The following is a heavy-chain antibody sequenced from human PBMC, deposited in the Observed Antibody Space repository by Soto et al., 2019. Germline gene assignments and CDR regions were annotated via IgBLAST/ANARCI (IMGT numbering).Heavy chain of an antibody. CDR3: AKGLAYCGGDCYSHFDL. CDR2: ISYDGSNK. J-gene: IGHJ2*01. V-gene: IGHV3-30*18. CDR1: GFTFSSYG. Sequence: QVQLVESGGGVVQPGRSLRLSCAASGFTFSSYGMHWVRQAPGKGLEWVAVISYDGSNKYYADSVKGRFTISRDNSKNTLYLQMNSLRAEETAVYYCAKGLAYCGGDCYSHFDLWGRGTLVTVSS. D-gene: IGHD2-21*02.